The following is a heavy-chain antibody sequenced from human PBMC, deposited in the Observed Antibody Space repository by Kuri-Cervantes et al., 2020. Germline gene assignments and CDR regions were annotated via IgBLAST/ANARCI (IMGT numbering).Heavy chain of an antibody. J-gene: IGHJ6*02. CDR2: ISYDGRNK. D-gene: IGHD5-18*01. CDR3: ARAMDTVYYYGMDV. V-gene: IGHV3-30*03. CDR1: GFTFSSYG. Sequence: GESLKISCAASGFTFSSYGMHWVRQAPGKGLEWVAVISYDGRNKYYADSVKGRFTISRDNSRNTLFLQMNSLRAEDTAVYYCARAMDTVYYYGMDVWGQGTTVTVSS.